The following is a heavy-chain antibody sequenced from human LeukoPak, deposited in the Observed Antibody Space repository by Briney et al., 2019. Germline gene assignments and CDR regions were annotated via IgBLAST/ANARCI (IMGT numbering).Heavy chain of an antibody. CDR1: GGSFSGYY. Sequence: SETLSLTCAVYGGSFSGYYWSWIRQPPGKGLEWIGEINHSGSTNYNPSLKSRVTISVDTSKNQFSLKLSSVTAADTAVYYCARTSRGVLHYYYYMDVWGKGTTVTVSS. V-gene: IGHV4-34*01. D-gene: IGHD2-15*01. CDR3: ARTSRGVLHYYYYMDV. CDR2: INHSGST. J-gene: IGHJ6*03.